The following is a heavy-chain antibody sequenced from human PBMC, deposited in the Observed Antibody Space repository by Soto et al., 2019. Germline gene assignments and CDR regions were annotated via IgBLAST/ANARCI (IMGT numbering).Heavy chain of an antibody. D-gene: IGHD3-22*01. CDR1: GGTFSTYG. J-gene: IGHJ4*02. Sequence: QVQLVQSGAEVKKPGSSVKVSCKTSGGTFSTYGISWVRQAPGQGLEWMGGIIPIFGTTSYAQKFRGRVTITADESTSTVYMELSSLRSEDTAVYYCASGHANDTSGYQGYWGQGTLVIVSS. CDR2: IIPIFGTT. CDR3: ASGHANDTSGYQGY. V-gene: IGHV1-69*01.